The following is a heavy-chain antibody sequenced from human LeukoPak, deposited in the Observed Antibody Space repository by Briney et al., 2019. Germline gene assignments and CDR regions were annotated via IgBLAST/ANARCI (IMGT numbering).Heavy chain of an antibody. Sequence: TSETLSLTCTVSGGSISSISYYWGWIRQPPGKGLEWIGSIYYSGSTYYNPSLKSRVTISVDTSKNQFSLKLSSVTAADTAVYYCARQDSSGYSGSLLGQGTTVTVSS. CDR2: IYYSGST. CDR1: GGSISSISYY. D-gene: IGHD3-22*01. CDR3: ARQDSSGYSGSL. V-gene: IGHV4-39*01. J-gene: IGHJ6*02.